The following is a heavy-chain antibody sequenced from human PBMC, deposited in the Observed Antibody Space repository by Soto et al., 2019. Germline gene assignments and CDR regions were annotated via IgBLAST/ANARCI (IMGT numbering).Heavy chain of an antibody. V-gene: IGHV4-34*01. Sequence: QVQLQQWGAGLLKPSETLSLTCAVYGGSFSDFYWTWIRQPPGKGLEWIGEINHSGSTNYNPSLKSRVAISVDTSKNQFSLNLRSVTAADTAVYYCGPRGAVADPRGYWGQGTLVTVSS. J-gene: IGHJ4*02. CDR1: GGSFSDFY. D-gene: IGHD6-19*01. CDR3: GPRGAVADPRGY. CDR2: INHSGST.